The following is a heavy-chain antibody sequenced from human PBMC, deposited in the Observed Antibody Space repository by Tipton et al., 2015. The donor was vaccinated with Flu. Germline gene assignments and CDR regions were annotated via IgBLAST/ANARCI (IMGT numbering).Heavy chain of an antibody. CDR1: GYSFTTYW. V-gene: IGHV5-51*01. CDR2: IYPGDSDT. J-gene: IGHJ3*02. D-gene: IGHD6-25*01. Sequence: VQLVQSGAEVKKPGESLKISCKGSGYSFTTYWIGWVRQMPGKGLEWMGIIYPGDSDTRYSPSFQGQVTISADKSISTAYLQWSSLQASDTAMYYCARPRYSSGRSDAFDIWGQGTMVTVSS. CDR3: ARPRYSSGRSDAFDI.